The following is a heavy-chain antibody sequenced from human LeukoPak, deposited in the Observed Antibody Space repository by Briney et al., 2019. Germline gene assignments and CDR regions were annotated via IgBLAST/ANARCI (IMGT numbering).Heavy chain of an antibody. D-gene: IGHD3-16*01. CDR2: FDPEDGET. CDR1: GYTLTELS. CDR3: ATGLSPSRAFYAFDI. Sequence: ASVKVPCKVSGYTLTELSMHWVRQAPGKGLEWMGGFDPEDGETIYAQRFQGRVTMTEDTSTDTAYMELSSLRSEDTAVYYCATGLSPSRAFYAFDIWGQGTMVTVSS. J-gene: IGHJ3*02. V-gene: IGHV1-24*01.